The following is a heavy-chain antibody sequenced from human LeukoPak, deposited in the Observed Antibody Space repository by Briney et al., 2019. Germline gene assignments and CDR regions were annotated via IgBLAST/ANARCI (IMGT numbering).Heavy chain of an antibody. CDR3: ARDQWVVTAQYYFDY. D-gene: IGHD2-21*02. Sequence: GGSLRLSCAASGFTFSSYAIHWVRQAPGKGLEWVAVILYDGSNKYYADSVKGRFTISRDNSKNTLYLQMNSLRAEDTAVYYCARDQWVVTAQYYFDYWGQGTLVTASS. CDR1: GFTFSSYA. CDR2: ILYDGSNK. V-gene: IGHV3-30*04. J-gene: IGHJ4*02.